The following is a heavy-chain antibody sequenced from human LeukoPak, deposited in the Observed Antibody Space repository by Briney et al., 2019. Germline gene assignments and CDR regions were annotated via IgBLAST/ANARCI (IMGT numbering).Heavy chain of an antibody. V-gene: IGHV3-9*01. D-gene: IGHD4-17*01. Sequence: SAGSLRLSCAASGFTFDDYAMHWLRQAPGKGLEWVSGISWNSGSIGYADSVKGRFTISRDNTKNSLYLQMKSLRADDTALSYCAKDIDYVAHGGLFDYWGQGTLVTVSS. CDR2: ISWNSGSI. J-gene: IGHJ4*02. CDR3: AKDIDYVAHGGLFDY. CDR1: GFTFDDYA.